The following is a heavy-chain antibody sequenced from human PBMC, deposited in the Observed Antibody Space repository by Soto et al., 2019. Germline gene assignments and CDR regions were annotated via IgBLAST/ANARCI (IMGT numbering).Heavy chain of an antibody. CDR2: IIPILGIA. CDR1: GGTFSSYT. V-gene: IGHV1-69*08. J-gene: IGHJ4*02. CDR3: ARDRGIAAAGNRN. Sequence: QVQLVQSGAEVQKPGSSVKVSCKASGGTFSSYTISWVRQAPGQGLEWMGRIIPILGIANYAQKFQGRVTITADKSTSTAYMELSSLRSEDTAVYYCARDRGIAAAGNRNWGQGTLVTVSS. D-gene: IGHD6-13*01.